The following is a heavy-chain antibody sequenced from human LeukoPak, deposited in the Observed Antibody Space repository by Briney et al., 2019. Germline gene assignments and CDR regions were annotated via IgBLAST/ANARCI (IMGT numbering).Heavy chain of an antibody. V-gene: IGHV1-18*04. Sequence: ASVKVSCKASGYTFTGYYMHWVRQAPGQGLEWMGWISAYNGNTNYAQKLQGRVTMTTDTSTSTAYMELRSLRSDDTAVYYCAREYCSSTSCPMGGWFDPWGQGTLVTVSS. CDR3: AREYCSSTSCPMGGWFDP. J-gene: IGHJ5*02. CDR2: ISAYNGNT. D-gene: IGHD2-2*01. CDR1: GYTFTGYY.